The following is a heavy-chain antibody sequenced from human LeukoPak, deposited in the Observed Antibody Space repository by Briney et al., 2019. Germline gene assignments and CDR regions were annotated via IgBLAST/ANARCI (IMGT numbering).Heavy chain of an antibody. Sequence: GGSLRLSCVASGFSFSTHGMHWVRQAPGKGLDLVAIIWYDGSHINYADSVKGRFTIFRDNSKNTLYLQMNSLRAEDTALYYCATENGDYTFDYWGQGTLVTVSS. D-gene: IGHD4-17*01. J-gene: IGHJ4*02. CDR3: ATENGDYTFDY. CDR2: IWYDGSHI. CDR1: GFSFSTHG. V-gene: IGHV3-33*01.